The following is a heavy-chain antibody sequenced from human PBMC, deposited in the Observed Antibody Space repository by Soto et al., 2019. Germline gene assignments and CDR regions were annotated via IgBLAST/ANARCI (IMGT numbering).Heavy chain of an antibody. Sequence: QVQLVQSGAEVKKPGSSVKVSCKASGGTLNNFAVSWVRQAPGQGLEWMGGIVRLFGTANYAQKFQGRVTITSDESTRTAYMELRNLRSEDTSMYYCAISGNSRMYFDLWGRGTLVTVSS. J-gene: IGHJ2*01. CDR3: AISGNSRMYFDL. V-gene: IGHV1-69*01. CDR1: GGTLNNFA. CDR2: IVRLFGTA. D-gene: IGHD1-26*01.